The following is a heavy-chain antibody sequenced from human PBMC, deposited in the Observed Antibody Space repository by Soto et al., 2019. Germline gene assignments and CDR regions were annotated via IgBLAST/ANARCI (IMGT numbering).Heavy chain of an antibody. CDR3: AIYYHRGGALES. J-gene: IGHJ3*02. CDR1: GGSISSYY. CDR2: IYYSGST. Sequence: PSETLSLTCTVSGGSISSYYWSWILQPPGKGLEWIGYIYYSGSTNYNPSLKSRVTISVDTSKNQFSLKLSSVTAADTAVYYCAIYYHRGGALESWGQGTMVTV. D-gene: IGHD3-10*01. V-gene: IGHV4-59*01.